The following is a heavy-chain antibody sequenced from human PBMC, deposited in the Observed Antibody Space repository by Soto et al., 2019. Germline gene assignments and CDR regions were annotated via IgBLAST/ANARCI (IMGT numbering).Heavy chain of an antibody. Sequence: QVQLQQWGAGLLKPSETLSLTCAVYGGSFSGYYWSWIRQPPGKGLEWIGEINHSGSTNYNPSLKSRVTISVDTSKNQFSLKLSSVTAADTAVYYCASKLVIEYSSSDYFDYWGQGTLVTVSS. CDR2: INHSGST. J-gene: IGHJ4*02. V-gene: IGHV4-34*01. D-gene: IGHD6-6*01. CDR3: ASKLVIEYSSSDYFDY. CDR1: GGSFSGYY.